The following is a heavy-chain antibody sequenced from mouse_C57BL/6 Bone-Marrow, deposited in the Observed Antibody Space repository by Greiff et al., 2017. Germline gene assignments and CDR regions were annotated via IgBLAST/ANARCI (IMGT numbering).Heavy chain of an antibody. V-gene: IGHV1-19*01. Sequence: EVQLQQSGPELVKPGASVKMSCKASGYTFTDYYMNWVKQSHGKSLEWIGVINPYNGGTSYNQKFKGKATLTVDKSSSTAYMELNSLTSEDSAVYYCAGYDGSLWFAYWGQGTLVTVSA. CDR1: GYTFTDYY. CDR2: INPYNGGT. CDR3: AGYDGSLWFAY. D-gene: IGHD2-3*01. J-gene: IGHJ3*01.